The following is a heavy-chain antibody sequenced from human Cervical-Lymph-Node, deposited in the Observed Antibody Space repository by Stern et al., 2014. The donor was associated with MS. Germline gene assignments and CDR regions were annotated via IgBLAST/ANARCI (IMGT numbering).Heavy chain of an antibody. J-gene: IGHJ4*02. CDR2: VSYDGTNN. D-gene: IGHD3-3*01. Sequence: QVQLMQSGGGVVQPGRSLRLSCAASGFTFSSYAMHWVRQAPGKGLEWVAVVSYDGTNNYYADSVEGRFTISRDKSKNTLYLQMNSLRAEDTAVYYCGASFQEWLGSLDYWGQGTLVTVSS. CDR1: GFTFSSYA. V-gene: IGHV3-30-3*01. CDR3: GASFQEWLGSLDY.